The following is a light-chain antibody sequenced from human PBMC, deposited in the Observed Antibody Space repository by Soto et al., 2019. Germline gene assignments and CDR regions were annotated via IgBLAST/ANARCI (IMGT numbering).Light chain of an antibody. CDR3: QQRSRWPWT. J-gene: IGKJ1*01. V-gene: IGKV1-5*01. CDR1: QSISSW. CDR2: DAS. Sequence: DLPMTQSPSTLSASVGDRVNITGRASQSISSWLAWYQKKPGKAPKLLIYDASSLQSGVPSRFSGSGSGTDFNLTISRLETEDFAVYYCQQRSRWPWTFGQGTKVDIK.